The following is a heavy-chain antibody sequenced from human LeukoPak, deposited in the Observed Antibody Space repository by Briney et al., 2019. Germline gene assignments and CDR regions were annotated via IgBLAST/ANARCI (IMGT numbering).Heavy chain of an antibody. CDR2: ISGSGGST. Sequence: GGSLRLSCAASGFTFSTYAMSWVRQAPGKGLEWVSTISGSGGSTYYADSVKGRFTIYRDNSKNTLYLQMNSLRAEDTAVYYCAKDSYYYDTSGYDYFDYWGQGTLVTVSS. J-gene: IGHJ4*02. V-gene: IGHV3-23*01. CDR1: GFTFSTYA. D-gene: IGHD3-22*01. CDR3: AKDSYYYDTSGYDYFDY.